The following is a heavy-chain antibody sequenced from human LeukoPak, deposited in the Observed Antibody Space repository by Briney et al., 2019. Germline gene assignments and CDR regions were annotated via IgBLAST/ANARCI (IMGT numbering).Heavy chain of an antibody. Sequence: ASVKVSCKASGYTFTSYGISWVRQAPGQGLEWMGWISAYNGNTNYAQKLQDRVTMTTDTSTSTAYMELRSLRSDDTAVYYCARSGYPGIAVAGGHWFDPWGQGTLVTVSS. D-gene: IGHD6-19*01. J-gene: IGHJ5*02. CDR2: ISAYNGNT. CDR1: GYTFTSYG. V-gene: IGHV1-18*01. CDR3: ARSGYPGIAVAGGHWFDP.